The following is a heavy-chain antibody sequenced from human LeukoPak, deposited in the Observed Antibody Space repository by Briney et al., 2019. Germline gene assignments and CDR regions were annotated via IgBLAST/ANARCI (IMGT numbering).Heavy chain of an antibody. D-gene: IGHD6-19*01. CDR1: GASINRSSYS. CDR3: ARRPYTSGWYYYFDY. V-gene: IGHV4-39*01. CDR2: IYYSGST. Sequence: SETLSLTCTVSGASINRSSYSWAWIRQPPGKGLEWIGSIYYSGSTYYNPSLKSRVTISVDTSKNQFSLRLSSVTAADTAVYYCARRPYTSGWYYYFDYWGQGTLVTVSS. J-gene: IGHJ4*02.